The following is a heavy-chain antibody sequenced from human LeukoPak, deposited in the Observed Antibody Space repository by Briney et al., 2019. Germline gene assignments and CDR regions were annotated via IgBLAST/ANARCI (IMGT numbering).Heavy chain of an antibody. Sequence: PSETLSLTCTVSGGSISSSSYYWGWIRQPPGKGLEWIGSIYYSGSTYYNPSLKSRVTISVDTSKNQFSLKLSSVTAADTAVYYCAGSLGYCSSTSCYLRDHFGYWGQGTLVTVSS. CDR1: GGSISSSSYY. CDR3: AGSLGYCSSTSCYLRDHFGY. CDR2: IYYSGST. J-gene: IGHJ4*02. D-gene: IGHD2-2*01. V-gene: IGHV4-39*01.